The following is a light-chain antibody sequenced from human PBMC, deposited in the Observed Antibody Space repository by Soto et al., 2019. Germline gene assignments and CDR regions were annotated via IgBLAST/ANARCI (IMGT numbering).Light chain of an antibody. J-gene: IGKJ1*01. CDR3: QQYYSTPRT. CDR2: WAS. CDR1: QSVLYSSNNKNY. V-gene: IGKV4-1*01. Sequence: IVMTQSPESLAVSLGERATINCKSNQSVLYSSNNKNYLAWYQQRPGQSPKLLIYWASTRESGVPDRFSGSGSGTDFTLTISSLQAEDVAVYFCQQYYSTPRTFGQGTKVDI.